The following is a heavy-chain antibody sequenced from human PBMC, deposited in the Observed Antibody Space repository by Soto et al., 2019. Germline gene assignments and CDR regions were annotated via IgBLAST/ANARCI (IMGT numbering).Heavy chain of an antibody. CDR2: ISYDGSNK. CDR1: GFTFSSYG. Sequence: GGSLRLSCAASGFTFSSYGMHWVRQAPGKGLEWVAVISYDGSNKYYADSVKGRFTISRDNSKNTLYLQMNSLRAEDTAVYYCAKDVRYCSGGSCYSDAFDIWGQGTMVTVSS. V-gene: IGHV3-30*18. J-gene: IGHJ3*02. D-gene: IGHD2-15*01. CDR3: AKDVRYCSGGSCYSDAFDI.